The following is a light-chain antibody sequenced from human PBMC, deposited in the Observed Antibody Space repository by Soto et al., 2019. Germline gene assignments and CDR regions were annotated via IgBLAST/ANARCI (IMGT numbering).Light chain of an antibody. J-gene: IGLJ1*01. CDR2: NSY. CDR3: AAWDSSLNGYV. V-gene: IGLV1-44*01. CDR1: SSNIGSKT. Sequence: SVLTQPPSASGTPGQRVTISCSGSSSNIGSKTVNWYQQLLGTVPKLLIYNSYQRPSGVPDRFSGSKSGTSASLAISGLQSEDEADYYCAAWDSSLNGYVFGAGTKVTVL.